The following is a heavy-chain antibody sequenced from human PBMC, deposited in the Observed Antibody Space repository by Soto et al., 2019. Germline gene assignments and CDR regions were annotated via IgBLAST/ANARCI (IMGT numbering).Heavy chain of an antibody. CDR2: IIPLFGTT. CDR3: ARLDSTMITFDY. Sequence: QVQLVQSGAEVKKPGSSVKISCKTSGDSFKNYAIGWVRQVPGQGLEWTGSIIPLFGTTNYARIFEGRVTITADKSTITVYMELGSLRSEDTAVYYCARLDSTMITFDYGGQGTLVTVSS. D-gene: IGHD5-18*01. V-gene: IGHV1-69*06. J-gene: IGHJ4*02. CDR1: GDSFKNYA.